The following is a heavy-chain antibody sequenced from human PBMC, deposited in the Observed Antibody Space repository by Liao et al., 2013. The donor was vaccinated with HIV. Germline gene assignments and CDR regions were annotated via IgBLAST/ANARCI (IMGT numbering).Heavy chain of an antibody. J-gene: IGHJ4*02. D-gene: IGHD6-13*01. V-gene: IGHV4-34*01. CDR1: GGSFNNYQ. CDR3: ARGSIAVPGSFDS. Sequence: QVQLQQWGAGLLKPSETLSLTGAVSGGSFNNYQWSWIRQPPGKGLEWIGEINHSGATNYNPSLKSRVTMSVDKSKKQFSLKVSSVTAADTAVYYCARGSIAVPGSFDSWGQGTLVTVSS. CDR2: INHSGAT.